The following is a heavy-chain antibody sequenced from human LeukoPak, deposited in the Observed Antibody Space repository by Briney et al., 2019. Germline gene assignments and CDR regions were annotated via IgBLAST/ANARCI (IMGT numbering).Heavy chain of an antibody. CDR3: ARGGPSGSYYDAFDI. CDR1: GYTLTELS. J-gene: IGHJ3*02. Sequence: ASVKVSCKVSGYTLTELSMHWVRQAPGKGLEWMGGFDPEDGETIYAQKFQGRVTMTTDTSTSTAYMELRSLRSDDTAVYYCARGGPSGSYYDAFDIWGQGTMVTVSS. CDR2: FDPEDGET. V-gene: IGHV1-24*01. D-gene: IGHD1-26*01.